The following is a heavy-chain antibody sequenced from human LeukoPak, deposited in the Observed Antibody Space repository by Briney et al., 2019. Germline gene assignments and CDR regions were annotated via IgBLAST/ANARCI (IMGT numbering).Heavy chain of an antibody. CDR3: ANCYDSSGFFAY. V-gene: IGHV7-4-1*02. Sequence: ASVKVSCKGSGYAFTKYAISWVRQAPGQGLEYMGWIDTNTGNPTYAQGFTGRFVFSLDTSVSTAYLQISSLKAEDSAIYFCANCYDSSGFFAYWGQGTLVTVSS. CDR1: GYAFTKYA. CDR2: IDTNTGNP. J-gene: IGHJ4*02. D-gene: IGHD3-22*01.